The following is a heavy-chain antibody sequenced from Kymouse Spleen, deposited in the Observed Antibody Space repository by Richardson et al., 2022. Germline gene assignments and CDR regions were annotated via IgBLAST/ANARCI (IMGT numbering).Heavy chain of an antibody. CDR1: GGSFSGYY. CDR3: ARGGYCSSTSCPYYYYYGMDV. Sequence: QVQLQQWGAGLLKPSETLSLTCAVYGGSFSGYYWSWIRQPPGKGLEWIGEINHSGSTNYNPSLKSRVTISVDTSKNQFSLKLSSVTAADTAVYYCARGGYCSSTSCPYYYYYGMDVWGQGTTVTVSS. CDR2: INHSGST. D-gene: IGHD2-2*02. V-gene: IGHV4-34*01. J-gene: IGHJ6*02.